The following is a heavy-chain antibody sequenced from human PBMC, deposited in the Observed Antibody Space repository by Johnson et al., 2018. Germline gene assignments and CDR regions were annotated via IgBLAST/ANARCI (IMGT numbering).Heavy chain of an antibody. V-gene: IGHV3-23*01. CDR3: AKPYYVDARWYYG. CDR2: ISGSGGST. D-gene: IGHD3-16*01. J-gene: IGHJ4*02. Sequence: EVQLLQSGGGLVQPGGSLRLSCAASGFTFSSYAMSWVRQAPGKGLEWVSSISGSGGSTYYADSVKGRFTISRDNSKNIRYLQMNSLRVEDTAVYYCAKPYYVDARWYYGWGQGTLVTVSS. CDR1: GFTFSSYA.